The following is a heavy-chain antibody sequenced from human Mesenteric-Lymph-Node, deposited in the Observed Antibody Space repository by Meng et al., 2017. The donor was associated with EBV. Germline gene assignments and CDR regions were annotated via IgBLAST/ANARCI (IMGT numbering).Heavy chain of an antibody. J-gene: IGHJ5*02. V-gene: IGHV1-18*01. D-gene: IGHD3-9*01. CDR2: ISVFNGDT. CDR1: GYTFASYG. Sequence: QVRCVQSGAEVKKPGASVKVSCKAFGYTFASYGISWVRQAPGQGLEWMGWISVFNGDTNYAQNFQGRLTLTTDTSTATAYMELRSLRSDDTAVYYCVRSRRLFDWLPVQPSWGQGTLVTVSS. CDR3: VRSRRLFDWLPVQPS.